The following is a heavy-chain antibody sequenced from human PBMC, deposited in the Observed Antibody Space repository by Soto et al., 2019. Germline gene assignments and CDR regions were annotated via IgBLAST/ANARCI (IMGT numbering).Heavy chain of an antibody. CDR1: GYTLTELS. D-gene: IGHD3-10*01. J-gene: IGHJ6*02. V-gene: IGHV1-24*01. CDR2: FDPEDGET. CDR3: ATGGLGRNNNYYYGMDV. Sequence: ASVKVSCKVSGYTLTELSMHWVRQAPGKGLEWMGGFDPEDGETIYAQKFQGRVTMTEDTSTDTAYMELSSLRSEDTAVYYCATGGLGRNNNYYYGMDVWGQGTTVTVSS.